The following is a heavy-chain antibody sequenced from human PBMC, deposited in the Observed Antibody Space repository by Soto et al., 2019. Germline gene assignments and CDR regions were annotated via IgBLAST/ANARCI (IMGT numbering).Heavy chain of an antibody. D-gene: IGHD2-15*01. CDR1: GGSISSGGYY. CDR3: ARHITEYCSGGSCYSGRWFDP. CDR2: IYYSGST. J-gene: IGHJ5*02. V-gene: IGHV4-31*03. Sequence: QVQLQESGPGLVKPSQTLSLTCTVSGGSISSGGYYWSWIRQHPGKGLEWIGYIYYSGSTYYNPSLKSRVTTSVDTSKNQFSLKLSSVTAADTAVYYCARHITEYCSGGSCYSGRWFDPWGQGTLVTVSS.